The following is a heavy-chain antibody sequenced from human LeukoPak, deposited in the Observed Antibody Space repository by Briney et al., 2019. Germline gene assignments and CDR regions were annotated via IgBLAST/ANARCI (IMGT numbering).Heavy chain of an antibody. CDR1: GGSISSSSYY. D-gene: IGHD3-10*01. CDR2: IYYSGST. Sequence: KPSETLSLTCTVSGGSISSSSYYWSWIRQPPGKGLEWIGYIYYSGSTNYNPSLKSRVTISVDTSKNQFSLKLSSVTAADTAVYYCARECPDYGSGSYPRRYFDYWGQGTLVTVSS. CDR3: ARECPDYGSGSYPRRYFDY. J-gene: IGHJ4*02. V-gene: IGHV4-61*01.